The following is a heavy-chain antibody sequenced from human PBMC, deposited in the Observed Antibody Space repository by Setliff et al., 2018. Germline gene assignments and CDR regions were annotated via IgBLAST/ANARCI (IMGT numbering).Heavy chain of an antibody. CDR3: AREGYSSLIGWFDP. CDR1: GGSISSGSYY. V-gene: IGHV4-61*09. CDR2: IYTSGST. Sequence: SETLSLTCALSGGSISSGSYYWSWIRQPAGKGLEWIGHIYTSGSTNYNPSLKSRVTISVDTSKNQFSLKLSSVTAADTAVYYCAREGYSSLIGWFDPWGQGTLVTVSS. D-gene: IGHD6-13*01. J-gene: IGHJ5*02.